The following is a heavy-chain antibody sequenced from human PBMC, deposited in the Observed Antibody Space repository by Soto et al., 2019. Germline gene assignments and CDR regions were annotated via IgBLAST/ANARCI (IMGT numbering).Heavy chain of an antibody. CDR1: GYSFTSYW. CDR2: IDPSDSYT. CDR3: ARHVGSGSYYNYYYGMDV. D-gene: IGHD3-10*01. J-gene: IGHJ6*02. Sequence: GESLKISCKGSGYSFTSYWISWVRQMPGKGLEWMGRIDPSDSYTNYSPSFQGHVTISADKSISTAYLQWSSLKASDTAMYYCARHVGSGSYYNYYYGMDVWGQGTTVTAP. V-gene: IGHV5-10-1*01.